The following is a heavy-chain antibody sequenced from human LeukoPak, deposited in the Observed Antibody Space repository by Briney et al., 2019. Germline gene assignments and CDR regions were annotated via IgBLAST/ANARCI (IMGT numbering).Heavy chain of an antibody. CDR2: IYSGGST. CDR1: RFTVSSNY. V-gene: IGHV3-53*01. D-gene: IGHD3-9*01. J-gene: IGHJ4*02. CDR3: ARMDILTGYGTYYFDY. Sequence: GGSLRLSCAASRFTVSSNYMSWVRQAPGKGLEWVSVIYSGGSTYYADSVKGRFTISRDNSKNTLYLQMNSLRAEDTAVYYCARMDILTGYGTYYFDYWGQGTLVTVSS.